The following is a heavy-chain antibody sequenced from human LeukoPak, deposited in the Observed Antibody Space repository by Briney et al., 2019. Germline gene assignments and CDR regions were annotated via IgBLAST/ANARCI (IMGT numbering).Heavy chain of an antibody. Sequence: SETLSLTCAVSGYSISSGYYWGWIRQPPGKGLEWIRSIYHSGSTYYNPSLKSRVTISVDTSKNQFSLKLSSVTAADTAVYYCARLVSYYDSSGYYYYYYYYYMDVWGKGTTVTVSS. D-gene: IGHD3-22*01. J-gene: IGHJ6*03. CDR1: GYSISSGYY. V-gene: IGHV4-38-2*01. CDR2: IYHSGST. CDR3: ARLVSYYDSSGYYYYYYYYYMDV.